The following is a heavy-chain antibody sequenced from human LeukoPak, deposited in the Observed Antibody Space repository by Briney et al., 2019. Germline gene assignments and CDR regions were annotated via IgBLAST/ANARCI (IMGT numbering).Heavy chain of an antibody. Sequence: GGSLRLSCAASGFTFSTYEMNWVRQAPGKGLEWVSYISSTGSNIYYADSVKGRFTISRDNAKNSLYLLMNSLRTEDTAVYYCAATCYYDGSGDYWGQGTLVTVSS. CDR3: AATCYYDGSGDY. D-gene: IGHD3-22*01. CDR2: ISSTGSNI. J-gene: IGHJ4*02. CDR1: GFTFSTYE. V-gene: IGHV3-48*03.